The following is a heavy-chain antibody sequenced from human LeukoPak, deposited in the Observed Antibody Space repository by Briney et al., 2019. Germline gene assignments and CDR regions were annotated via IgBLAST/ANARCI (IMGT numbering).Heavy chain of an antibody. V-gene: IGHV4-39*01. J-gene: IGHJ4*02. D-gene: IGHD5-18*01. CDR2: IYYSGST. CDR1: GGSISSSSYY. Sequence: SETLSLTCTVPGGSISSSSYYWGWIRQPPGKGLEWIGSIYYSGSTYYNPSLKSRVTISVDTSKNQFSLKLSSVTAADTAVYYCARQNSYGFYYFDYWGQGTLVTVSS. CDR3: ARQNSYGFYYFDY.